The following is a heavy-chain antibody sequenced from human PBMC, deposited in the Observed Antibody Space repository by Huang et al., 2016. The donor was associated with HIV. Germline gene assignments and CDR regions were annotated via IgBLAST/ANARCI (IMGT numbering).Heavy chain of an antibody. CDR3: TREYTVAGAFDL. D-gene: IGHD5-12*01. CDR2: ISNDGSSG. V-gene: IGHV3-30-3*01. CDR1: GFSFANYA. Sequence: QVQLVESGGGVVQPGRSLRLSCAASGFSFANYAMHWVRQARGKRVEWGTFISNDGSSGYYADSVKGRFTISRDNFKNALDLQMNRLRGDDTAVYYCTREYTVAGAFDLWGQGTMVTVSS. J-gene: IGHJ3*01.